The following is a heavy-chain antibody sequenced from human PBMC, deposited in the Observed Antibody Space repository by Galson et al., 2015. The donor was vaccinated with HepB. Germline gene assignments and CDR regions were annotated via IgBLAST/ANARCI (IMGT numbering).Heavy chain of an antibody. CDR2: VNWNGGST. D-gene: IGHD6-6*01. V-gene: IGHV3-20*01. CDR3: ARDLEYSFSSGAFDV. Sequence: SLRLSCAASGFTFDDYGLSWVRQAPGKGLEWVSGVNWNGGSTGYPDSVKGRFTVSRDNPKNSLYLQMNSLRAEDTALYHCARDLEYSFSSGAFDVWGQGTMVTVSS. CDR1: GFTFDDYG. J-gene: IGHJ3*01.